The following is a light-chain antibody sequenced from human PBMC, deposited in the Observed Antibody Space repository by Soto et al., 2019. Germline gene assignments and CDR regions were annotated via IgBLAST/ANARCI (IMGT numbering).Light chain of an antibody. CDR2: GAS. V-gene: IGKV1-5*01. CDR1: HSISGW. J-gene: IGKJ1*01. CDR3: QNFNNYPWT. Sequence: DIQLTQSPSTLSASVGDRVAITCRASHSISGWVAWYQQKAGKVPTLLIYGASSLQPGVPSRFSVSGSGTEFALSISSLQPDDVATYYCQNFNNYPWTFGQGTKVEIK.